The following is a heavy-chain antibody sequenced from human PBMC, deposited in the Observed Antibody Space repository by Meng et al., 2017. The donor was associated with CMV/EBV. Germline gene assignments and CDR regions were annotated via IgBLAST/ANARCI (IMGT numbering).Heavy chain of an antibody. CDR3: ARVAAAVKYYFDY. CDR2: ISSNGGST. CDR1: GFTFSSYA. V-gene: IGHV3-64*02. J-gene: IGHJ4*02. Sequence: GGSLRLSCAASGFTFSSYAMHWVRQAPGKGLEYVSAISSNGGSTYYADSVKGRFTISRDNSKNTLYLQMGSLRAEDTAVYYCARVAAAVKYYFDYWGQGTLVTVSS. D-gene: IGHD6-13*01.